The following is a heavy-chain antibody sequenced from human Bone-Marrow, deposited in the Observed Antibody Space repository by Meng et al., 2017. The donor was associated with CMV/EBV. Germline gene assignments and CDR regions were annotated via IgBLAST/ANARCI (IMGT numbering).Heavy chain of an antibody. Sequence: ASVKVSCKASGYRFSAYYMHWVRQAPGQGLEWMGWINPNSGSTNYAQKFQGRVTMTRDTSISTAYMELSRLRSDDTAVYYCARDGWEQLVRKDLYYYYYGMDVWGQGTTVTVSS. CDR2: INPNSGST. CDR3: ARDGWEQLVRKDLYYYYYGMDV. J-gene: IGHJ6*02. V-gene: IGHV1-2*02. CDR1: GYRFSAYY. D-gene: IGHD6-6*01.